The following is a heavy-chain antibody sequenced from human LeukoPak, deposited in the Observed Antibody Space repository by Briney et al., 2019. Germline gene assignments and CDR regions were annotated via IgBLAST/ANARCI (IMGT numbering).Heavy chain of an antibody. J-gene: IGHJ4*02. CDR1: GYTFTSYG. V-gene: IGHV1-18*01. CDR2: ISAYNGNT. D-gene: IGHD6-19*01. CDR3: ARVKAVAGHYYFDY. Sequence: ASVKVSCKASGYTFTSYGISWVRQAPGQGLEWMGWISAYNGNTNYAQKLQGRVTMTTDTSTSTAYMELRSLRSDDTAVYYCARVKAVAGHYYFDYWGQGTLVTVSS.